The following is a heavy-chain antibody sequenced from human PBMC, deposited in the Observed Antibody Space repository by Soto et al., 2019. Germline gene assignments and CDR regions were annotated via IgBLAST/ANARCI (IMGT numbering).Heavy chain of an antibody. J-gene: IGHJ5*02. D-gene: IGHD6-19*01. CDR3: ARDRPLGSGWDTFNWFDP. CDR2: IWYDGSNK. V-gene: IGHV3-33*01. CDR1: GFTFSSYG. Sequence: QVQLVESGGGVVQPGRSLRLSCAASGFTFSSYGMHWVRQAPGKGLEWVAVIWYDGSNKYYADSVKGRFTISRDNSKNTLYLQMNSLRAEDTAVYYCARDRPLGSGWDTFNWFDPWGQGTLVTVSS.